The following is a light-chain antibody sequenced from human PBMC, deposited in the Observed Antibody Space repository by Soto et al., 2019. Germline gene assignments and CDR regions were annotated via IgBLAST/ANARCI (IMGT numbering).Light chain of an antibody. CDR2: NNI. J-gene: IGLJ3*02. CDR1: SSNIGTNA. Sequence: QSVLTQPPSASGTPGQRVTISCSGSSSNIGTNAVNWYQQLPGTAPKLLIYNNIQRPSGVPDRLSGSKSDISASLAISGLQSEDEADYYCVAWDDSLNGWVFGGGTKVTVL. V-gene: IGLV1-44*01. CDR3: VAWDDSLNGWV.